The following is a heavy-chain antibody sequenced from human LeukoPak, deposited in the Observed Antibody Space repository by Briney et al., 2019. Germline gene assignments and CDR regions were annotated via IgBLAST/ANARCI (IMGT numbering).Heavy chain of an antibody. CDR2: VYSGGTT. J-gene: IGHJ4*02. Sequence: GGSLRLSCAASGFTISSYWMDWVRQAPGKGLEWVSFVYSGGTTSYAESVKGRFTISRDNSKNTLYLQMNSLRAEDTAVYYCARVPNYYGSGDPWDWGQGTLVTVSS. CDR1: GFTISSYW. V-gene: IGHV3-66*01. D-gene: IGHD3-10*01. CDR3: ARVPNYYGSGDPWD.